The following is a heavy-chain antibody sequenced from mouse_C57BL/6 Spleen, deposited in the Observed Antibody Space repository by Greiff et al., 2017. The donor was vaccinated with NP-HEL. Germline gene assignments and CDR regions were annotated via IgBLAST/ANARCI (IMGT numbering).Heavy chain of an antibody. CDR3: AREGIYDGYFYYFDY. V-gene: IGHV5-16*01. CDR1: GFTFCDYY. Sequence: EVQLVESEGGLVQPGSSMKLSCTASGFTFCDYYMAWVRQVPEKGLEWVANINYDGSSTYYLDSLKSRFIISRDNAKNILYLQMSSLKSEDTATYYCAREGIYDGYFYYFDYWGQGTTLTVSS. D-gene: IGHD2-3*01. CDR2: INYDGSST. J-gene: IGHJ2*01.